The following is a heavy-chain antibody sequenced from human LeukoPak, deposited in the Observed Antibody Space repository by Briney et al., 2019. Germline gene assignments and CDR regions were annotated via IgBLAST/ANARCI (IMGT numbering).Heavy chain of an antibody. J-gene: IGHJ4*02. CDR1: GYTFTSYD. Sequence: ASVKVSCKASGYTFTSYDINWVRQATGQGLEWMGWMNPNSGNTGYAQKFQGRVTMTRNTSISTAYMELSSLRSEGTAVYYCAREAGRLVTTCDYWGQGTLVTVSS. V-gene: IGHV1-8*01. CDR2: MNPNSGNT. D-gene: IGHD4-17*01. CDR3: AREAGRLVTTCDY.